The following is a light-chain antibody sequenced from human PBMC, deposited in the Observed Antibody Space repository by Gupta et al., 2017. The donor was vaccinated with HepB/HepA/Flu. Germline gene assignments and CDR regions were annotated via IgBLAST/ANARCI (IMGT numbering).Light chain of an antibody. V-gene: IGLV2-14*03. CDR1: TSDVGAYND. CDR2: DVY. Sequence: QSALTQPASVSGSPGQSFTIFCTGSTSDVGAYNDVTWQQQHPGKAPKVMIYDVYCRPSGVSNRFSGSKSANTASLTIAGLQAEDDANYYCSCYTASKTVVFGGGTKVNVL. J-gene: IGLJ2*01. CDR3: SCYTASKTVV.